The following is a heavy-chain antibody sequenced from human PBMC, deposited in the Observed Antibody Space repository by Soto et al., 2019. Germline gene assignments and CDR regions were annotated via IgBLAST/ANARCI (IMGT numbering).Heavy chain of an antibody. CDR3: AIVLSVVVVPAAIDY. J-gene: IGHJ4*02. D-gene: IGHD2-2*01. CDR1: GFTFSSYA. V-gene: IGHV3-30-3*01. CDR2: ISYDGSNK. Sequence: AGGSLRLSCAASGFTFSSYAMHWVRQAPGKGLEWVAVISYDGSNKYYADSVKGRFTISRDNSKNTLYLQMNSLRAEDTAVYYCAIVLSVVVVPAAIDYWGQGSPVTVSS.